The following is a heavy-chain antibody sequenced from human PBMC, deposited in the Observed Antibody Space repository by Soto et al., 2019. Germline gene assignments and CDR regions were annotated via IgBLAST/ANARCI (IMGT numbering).Heavy chain of an antibody. J-gene: IGHJ5*02. Sequence: SETLSLTCTVSGGSISSYYWSWIRQPPGKGLEWIGYIYYSGSTNYNPSLKSRVTISVDTSKNQFSLKLSSVTAADTAVYYCARSGDPTFQTVFPFDPWDQGTLVTVS. CDR1: GGSISSYY. D-gene: IGHD3-10*01. CDR3: ARSGDPTFQTVFPFDP. CDR2: IYYSGST. V-gene: IGHV4-59*01.